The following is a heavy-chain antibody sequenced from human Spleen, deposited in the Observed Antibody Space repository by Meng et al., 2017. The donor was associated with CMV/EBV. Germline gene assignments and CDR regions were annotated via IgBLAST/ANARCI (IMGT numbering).Heavy chain of an antibody. Sequence: QVQLVQSGAEVRTPGPSMTVSCKASGYSFTDYYIHWVRQAPGQGLEWMGWISPNSEATRYPQNFQGRVTMTRDTSITTAYMELNRLTSDDTAVYYCARDNAGNSFEYWGQGTLVTVSS. CDR2: ISPNSEAT. J-gene: IGHJ4*02. D-gene: IGHD6-13*01. CDR3: ARDNAGNSFEY. V-gene: IGHV1-2*02. CDR1: GYSFTDYY.